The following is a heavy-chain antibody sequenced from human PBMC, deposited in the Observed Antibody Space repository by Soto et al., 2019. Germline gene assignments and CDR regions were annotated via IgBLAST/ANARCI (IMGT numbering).Heavy chain of an antibody. Sequence: EVQLVESGGTLVQPGGSLRLSCAGSGFTFSSYWMTWIRHVPGKGLEWVATIRQDGLLTSYVDSVEGRFAISRDNARSSHTLQLNSLRADDSGMYYCASGAPRDCSSVYCQLFDYWGQGTRVTVSS. V-gene: IGHV3-7*05. CDR1: GFTFSSYW. CDR2: IRQDGLLT. J-gene: IGHJ4*02. D-gene: IGHD2-2*01. CDR3: ASGAPRDCSSVYCQLFDY.